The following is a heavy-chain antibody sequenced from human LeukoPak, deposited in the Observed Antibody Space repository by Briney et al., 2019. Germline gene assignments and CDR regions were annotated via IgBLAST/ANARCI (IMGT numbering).Heavy chain of an antibody. J-gene: IGHJ5*02. V-gene: IGHV4-39*07. D-gene: IGHD4-17*01. CDR1: GGSINTNTYY. CDR2: IYYSGST. CDR3: AREGSDYGDYRHDWFDP. Sequence: NTSETLSLTCTVSGGSINTNTYYWGWIRQPPGKGLEWIGSIYYSGSTYYNPSLKSRVTISVGTSKNQFSLKLSSVTAADTAVYYCAREGSDYGDYRHDWFDPWGQGTLVTVSS.